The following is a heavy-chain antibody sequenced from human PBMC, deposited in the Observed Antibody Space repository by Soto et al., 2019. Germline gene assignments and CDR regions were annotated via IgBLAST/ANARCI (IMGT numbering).Heavy chain of an antibody. CDR1: GFTFSSYS. CDR2: ISSSSSYI. J-gene: IGHJ5*02. CDR3: ARGHRMEFRVLNKSPPLNWFDP. D-gene: IGHD2-8*01. Sequence: EVQLVESGGGLVKPGGSPRLSCAASGFTFSSYSMNWVRQAPGKGLEWVSSISSSSSYIYYADSVKGRFTISRDNAKNSLYLQMNSLRAEDTAVYYCARGHRMEFRVLNKSPPLNWFDPWGQGTLVTVSS. V-gene: IGHV3-21*01.